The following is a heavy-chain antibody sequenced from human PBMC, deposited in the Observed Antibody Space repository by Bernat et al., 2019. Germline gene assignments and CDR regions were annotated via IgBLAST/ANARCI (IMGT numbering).Heavy chain of an antibody. V-gene: IGHV3-33*01. J-gene: IGHJ4*02. CDR1: GLTLSRYK. Sequence: QVQLVESGGGVVQPGRSLRLSCAASGLTLSRYKMDWVRQAPGKGLEWVAAIRFDGSATDYGDSMKGRFTISRDNSKNTLYLQMNSLRAEDTAVYHCAREGYCSGGLCEIDYWGQGTPVTVSS. D-gene: IGHD2-8*02. CDR2: IRFDGSAT. CDR3: AREGYCSGGLCEIDY.